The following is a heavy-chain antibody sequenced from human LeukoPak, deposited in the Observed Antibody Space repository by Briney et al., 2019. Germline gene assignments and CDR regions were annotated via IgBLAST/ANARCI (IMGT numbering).Heavy chain of an antibody. CDR2: IYHSGST. V-gene: IGHV4-38-2*02. CDR3: ARYHSSSWYEGGRDYFDY. D-gene: IGHD6-13*01. J-gene: IGHJ4*02. CDR1: GYSISSGYY. Sequence: SETLSLTCTVSGYSISSGYYWGWIRQPPGKGLEWIGSIYHSGSTYYNPSLKSRVTISVDTSKNQFSLQLNSVTPEDTAVYYCARYHSSSWYEGGRDYFDYWGQGTLVTVSS.